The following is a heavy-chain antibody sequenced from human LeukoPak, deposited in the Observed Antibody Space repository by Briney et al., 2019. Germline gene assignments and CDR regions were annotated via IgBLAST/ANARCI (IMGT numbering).Heavy chain of an antibody. CDR2: MNPNSGNT. D-gene: IGHD6-13*01. CDR3: ARGRVRSSWYLDAFDI. Sequence: ASIKVSCKASGYTLTSYDINWVRHATGQGLDWIGWMNPNSGNTGYAQKFQGRVTMTRNTSISTAYMELSSLRSEDTAVYYCARGRVRSSWYLDAFDIWGQGTMVTVSS. CDR1: GYTLTSYD. V-gene: IGHV1-8*01. J-gene: IGHJ3*02.